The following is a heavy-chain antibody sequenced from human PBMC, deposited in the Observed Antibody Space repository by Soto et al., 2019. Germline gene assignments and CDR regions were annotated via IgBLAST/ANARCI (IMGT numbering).Heavy chain of an antibody. CDR1: GDTFTFYS. Sequence: SVKVSCKASGDTFTFYSINWVRQAPGLGLEWMGRINPILSMSNYAQRFQGRVTMTADKSTSTAYMELSSLRSEDTAIYYCASSYGSGYRAFDYWGQGALVTV. CDR2: INPILSMS. J-gene: IGHJ4*02. V-gene: IGHV1-69*02. CDR3: ASSYGSGYRAFDY. D-gene: IGHD3-10*01.